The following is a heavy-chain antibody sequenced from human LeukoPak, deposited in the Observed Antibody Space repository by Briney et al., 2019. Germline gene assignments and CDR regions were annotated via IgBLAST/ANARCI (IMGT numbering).Heavy chain of an antibody. J-gene: IGHJ6*04. D-gene: IGHD1-20*01. CDR3: AKELGIEDNWNDAYYYYGMDV. V-gene: IGHV3-30*18. CDR1: GFTFCSYG. Sequence: GGSLRLSCAASGFTFCSYGMHWVRQAPGKGLEWVAVISYDGSNKYYADSVKGRFTISRDNSKNTLHLQMNSLRAEDTAVYYCAKELGIEDNWNDAYYYYGMDVWGKGTTVTVSS. CDR2: ISYDGSNK.